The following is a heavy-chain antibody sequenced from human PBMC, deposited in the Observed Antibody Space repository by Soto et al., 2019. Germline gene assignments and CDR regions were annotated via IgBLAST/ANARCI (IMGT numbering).Heavy chain of an antibody. D-gene: IGHD3-3*01. J-gene: IGHJ5*02. Sequence: SETLSLTCTVYGGSFSGYYWSWIRQPPGKGLEWIGEINHSGSTNYNPSLKSRVTISVDTSKNQFSLKLSSVTAADTAVYYCARGPRFYDFWSGYYYNWFDPWGQGTLATVSS. CDR1: GGSFSGYY. V-gene: IGHV4-34*01. CDR2: INHSGST. CDR3: ARGPRFYDFWSGYYYNWFDP.